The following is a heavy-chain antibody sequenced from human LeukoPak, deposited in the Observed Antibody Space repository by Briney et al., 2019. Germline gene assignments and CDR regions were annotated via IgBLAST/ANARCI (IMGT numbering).Heavy chain of an antibody. D-gene: IGHD6-19*01. V-gene: IGHV3-21*01. CDR1: GFTFSSYS. CDR2: ISSSSSYI. Sequence: GGSLRLSCAASGFTFSSYSMNWVRQAPGKGLEWVSSISSSSSYIYYADSVKGRFTISRDNAKNSLYLQMNSLRAEDTAVYYCARELTPLAVAGFDAFDIWGQGTMVTVSS. J-gene: IGHJ3*02. CDR3: ARELTPLAVAGFDAFDI.